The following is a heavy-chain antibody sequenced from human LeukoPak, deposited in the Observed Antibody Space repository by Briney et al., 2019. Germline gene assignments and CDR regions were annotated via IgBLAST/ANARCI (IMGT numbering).Heavy chain of an antibody. Sequence: PGRSLRLSCAASGFTFSSYGMHWVRQAPGKGLEWVAVISYDGSNKYYADSVKGQFTISRDNSKNTLYLQMNSLRAEDTAVYYCAKGRRYYDLAAYDYWGQGTLVTVSS. CDR2: ISYDGSNK. D-gene: IGHD3-22*01. V-gene: IGHV3-30*18. CDR3: AKGRRYYDLAAYDY. CDR1: GFTFSSYG. J-gene: IGHJ4*02.